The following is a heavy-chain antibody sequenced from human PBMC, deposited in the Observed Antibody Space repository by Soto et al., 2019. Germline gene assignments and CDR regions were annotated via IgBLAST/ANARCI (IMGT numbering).Heavy chain of an antibody. CDR3: ARAIRGYYPSSGYSLPYYYYGMGV. CDR1: GGTFSSDA. Sequence: SVKVSCNASGGTFSSDAISWGRQAPGPGLEWMGGIIPIFGTANYAQKFQGRVTITADKSTSTAYMALTSLSSADTAVYYCARAIRGYYPSSGYSLPYYYYGMGVLGQGTTVTVSS. V-gene: IGHV1-69*06. J-gene: IGHJ6*02. CDR2: IIPIFGTA. D-gene: IGHD3-22*01.